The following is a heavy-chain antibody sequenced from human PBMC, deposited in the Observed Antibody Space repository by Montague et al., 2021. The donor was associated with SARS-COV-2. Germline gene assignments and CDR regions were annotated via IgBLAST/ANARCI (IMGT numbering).Heavy chain of an antibody. J-gene: IGHJ4*02. CDR1: GGSISSYY. V-gene: IGHV4-59*08. CDR3: ARRGWVRGGFDY. CDR2: VYYSRSA. Sequence: SETLSLTCTVSGGSISSYYWCWIRQPPGKGLEWIGYVYYSRSANYNPSLTRRVTVSIYTSKNQISLTLSSVTAADTAVYYCARRGWVRGGFDYWGQGTLVTVSS. D-gene: IGHD3-10*01.